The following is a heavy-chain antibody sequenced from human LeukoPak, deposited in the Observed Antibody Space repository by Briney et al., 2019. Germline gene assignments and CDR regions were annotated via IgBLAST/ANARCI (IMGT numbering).Heavy chain of an antibody. Sequence: SETLSLTCTVSGGSISSYYWSWIRQPAGKGLEWIGRIYTSGSTNYNPSLKSRVTMSVDTSKNQFSLKLSSVTAADTAVYYCAREPFYYDFWSGGSRGGTYYYYYGMDVWGQGTTVTVSS. CDR1: GGSISSYY. J-gene: IGHJ6*02. CDR2: IYTSGST. V-gene: IGHV4-4*07. D-gene: IGHD3-3*01. CDR3: AREPFYYDFWSGGSRGGTYYYYYGMDV.